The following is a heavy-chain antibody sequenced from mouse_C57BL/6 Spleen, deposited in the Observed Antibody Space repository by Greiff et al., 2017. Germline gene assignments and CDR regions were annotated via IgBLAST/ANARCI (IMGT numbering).Heavy chain of an antibody. J-gene: IGHJ1*03. D-gene: IGHD1-1*01. CDR3: ARLSYYYGSSYWYFDV. CDR2: IYPSDSET. Sequence: QVQLQQPGAELVRPGSSVKLSCKASGYTFTSYWMDWVKQRPGQGLEWIGNIYPSDSETHYNQKFKNKATLTVDKSSSTAYMQLSSLTSEDSAVYYCARLSYYYGSSYWYFDVWGTGTTVTVSS. V-gene: IGHV1-61*01. CDR1: GYTFTSYW.